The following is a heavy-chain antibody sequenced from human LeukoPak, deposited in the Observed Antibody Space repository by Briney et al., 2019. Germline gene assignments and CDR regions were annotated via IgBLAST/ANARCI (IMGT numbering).Heavy chain of an antibody. CDR3: ARPSRGSNPAY. Sequence: GGSLRLSCAASGFTFSSYSMNWVRQAPGKGLEWVANIKPDGSEKSYVDSVKGRFTISRDNAKNSLYLQMNRLRVEDTAVYYCARPSRGSNPAYWGQGTLVTVSS. D-gene: IGHD1-26*01. J-gene: IGHJ4*02. CDR1: GFTFSSYS. V-gene: IGHV3-7*01. CDR2: IKPDGSEK.